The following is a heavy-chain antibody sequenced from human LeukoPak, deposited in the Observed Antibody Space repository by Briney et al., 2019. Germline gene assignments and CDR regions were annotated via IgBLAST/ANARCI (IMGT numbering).Heavy chain of an antibody. CDR3: ARPALYCSSTSCYPHPPDY. CDR1: GYSFTSYW. D-gene: IGHD2-2*01. Sequence: GESLKISCKGSGYSFTSYWIGWMRQMPGKGLEWMGIIYPGDSDTRYSPSFQGQVTISADKSISTAYLQWSSLKASDTAMYYCARPALYCSSTSCYPHPPDYWGQGTLVTVSS. CDR2: IYPGDSDT. J-gene: IGHJ4*02. V-gene: IGHV5-51*01.